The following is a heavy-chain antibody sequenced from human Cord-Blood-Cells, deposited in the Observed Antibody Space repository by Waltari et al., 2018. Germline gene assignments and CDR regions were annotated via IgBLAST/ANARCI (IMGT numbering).Heavy chain of an antibody. J-gene: IGHJ6*02. Sequence: QVQLVQSGAEVMKPGSAVKVSCTASAATLTSYALSWVQQAPGQGLEWMGGIIPIFGTANYAQKFQGRVTITADESTSTAYMELSSLRSEDTAVYYCASHYDSSGYYYYYGMDVWGQGTTVTVSS. CDR3: ASHYDSSGYYYYYGMDV. CDR2: IIPIFGTA. V-gene: IGHV1-69*01. D-gene: IGHD3-22*01. CDR1: AATLTSYA.